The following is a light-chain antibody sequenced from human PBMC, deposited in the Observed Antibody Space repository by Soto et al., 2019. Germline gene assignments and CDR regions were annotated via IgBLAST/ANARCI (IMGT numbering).Light chain of an antibody. J-gene: IGKJ2*02. CDR2: DAS. CDR1: QSVSNY. V-gene: IGKV3-11*01. CDR3: QQRSNWPRGT. Sequence: EIVLTQSPATLSLSPGERATLSCRASQSVSNYVAWYQQKPGQAPRLLIYDASNRATGIPARFSGSVSGTEFTLTISSLEPEDFAFYYCQQRSNWPRGTFGQGTKLEIK.